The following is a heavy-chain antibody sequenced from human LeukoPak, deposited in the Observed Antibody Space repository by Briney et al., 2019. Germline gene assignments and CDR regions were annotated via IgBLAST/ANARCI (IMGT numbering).Heavy chain of an antibody. J-gene: IGHJ6*04. CDR2: IYYSGST. Sequence: PSETLSLTCTVSGGSISSSSYYWSWIRQPPGTGLEWIGYIYYSGSTNYNPSLKSRVTISVDTSKNQFSLKLSSVTAADTAVYYCARVAGYGDPVWGKGTTVTVSS. D-gene: IGHD4-17*01. V-gene: IGHV4-61*01. CDR3: ARVAGYGDPV. CDR1: GGSISSSSYY.